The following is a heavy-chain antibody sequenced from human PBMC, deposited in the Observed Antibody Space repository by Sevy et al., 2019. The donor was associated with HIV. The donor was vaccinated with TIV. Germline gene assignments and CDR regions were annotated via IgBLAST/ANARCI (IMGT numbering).Heavy chain of an antibody. Sequence: GGSLRLSCAASGFTFSNAWMSWVRQAPGKGLEWVGRIKSKTDGGTTDDAAPVRGSFTISRDDSKTTLYLQMNSLKTEDRAVYYCTTGLPLKGYCSGGSCRLNGQNAYDIWGQGTMVTVSS. CDR3: TTGLPLKGYCSGGSCRLNGQNAYDI. CDR2: IKSKTDGGTT. V-gene: IGHV3-15*01. D-gene: IGHD2-15*01. CDR1: GFTFSNAW. J-gene: IGHJ3*02.